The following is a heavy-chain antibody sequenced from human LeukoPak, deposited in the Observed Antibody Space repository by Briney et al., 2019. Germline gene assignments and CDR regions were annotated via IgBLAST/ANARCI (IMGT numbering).Heavy chain of an antibody. CDR3: ARRLTQYDCFDP. CDR1: GDSVSSNSVT. CDR2: TYYRSTWYN. V-gene: IGHV6-1*01. Sequence: SQTLSLTCAISGDSVSSNSVTWNWIRQSSSRGLEWLGRTYYRSTWYNDYAVSVRGPITVNPDTSKTQFSLHLNSVSPEDTAVYYCARRLTQYDCFDPWGQGILVTVSS. D-gene: IGHD2-2*01. J-gene: IGHJ5*02.